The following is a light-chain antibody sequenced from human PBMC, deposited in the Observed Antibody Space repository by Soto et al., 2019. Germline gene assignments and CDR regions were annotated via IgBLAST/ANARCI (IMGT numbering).Light chain of an antibody. Sequence: IVLTQSPATLSLSPGERATLSCRASQSVSSYLAWYQQKPGQAPRLLIYDASRRATGIPDRFSGSGSGTDFTLTISRLEPEDFAVYYCQQYGSSPITFGQGTRLEIK. CDR3: QQYGSSPIT. V-gene: IGKV3-20*01. CDR2: DAS. CDR1: QSVSSY. J-gene: IGKJ5*01.